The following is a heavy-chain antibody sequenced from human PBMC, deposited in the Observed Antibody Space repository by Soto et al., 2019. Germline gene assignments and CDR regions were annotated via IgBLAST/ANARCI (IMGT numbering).Heavy chain of an antibody. J-gene: IGHJ4*02. V-gene: IGHV3-23*01. CDR3: GTSAGVERLGTVLFFVS. Sequence: EVQLLQSGGGLVQPGGSLRLSCAASGFPFNIYAMIWIRQAPGKGLEWVSGITGGGDKTYYADSVKGRFTISRDNSKKTVYVQISNVRADATATYYRGTSAGVERLGTVLFFVSCRQGAPLTLSS. CDR2: ITGGGDKT. D-gene: IGHD2-8*01. CDR1: GFPFNIYA.